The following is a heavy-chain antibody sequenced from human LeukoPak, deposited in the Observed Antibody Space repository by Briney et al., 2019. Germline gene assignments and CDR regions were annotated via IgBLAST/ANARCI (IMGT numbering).Heavy chain of an antibody. J-gene: IGHJ4*02. V-gene: IGHV3-23*01. D-gene: IGHD2-15*01. CDR2: IVGNGDST. Sequence: QPGGSLRLSCAASGFAFSIYGMSWVRQAPGKGLEWVSVIVGNGDSTNYADSEKGRFTISRDNSKNTLYLQMNSLRAEDTAVYYCARLSAGYWGQGTLVTVSS. CDR1: GFAFSIYG. CDR3: ARLSAGY.